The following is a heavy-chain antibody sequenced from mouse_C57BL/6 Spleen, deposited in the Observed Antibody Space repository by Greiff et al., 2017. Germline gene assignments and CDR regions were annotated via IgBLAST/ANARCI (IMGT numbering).Heavy chain of an antibody. CDR2: IYPRSGNT. V-gene: IGHV1-81*01. CDR1: GYTFTSYG. Sequence: QVQLQQSGAELARPGASVKLSCKASGYTFTSYGISWVKQRTGQGLEWIGEIYPRSGNTYYNEKFKGKATLTADKSSSTAYMELRSLTSEDSAVYFCARPGGNGGFYYAMDYWGQGTSVTVSS. CDR3: ARPGGNGGFYYAMDY. J-gene: IGHJ4*01. D-gene: IGHD2-1*01.